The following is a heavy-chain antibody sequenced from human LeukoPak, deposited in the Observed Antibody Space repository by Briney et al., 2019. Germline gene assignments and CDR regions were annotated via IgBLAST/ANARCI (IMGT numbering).Heavy chain of an antibody. Sequence: SETLSLTCTVSGDSFSSVTDYWAWIRQPPGKGLEWIASGDYSGGTYYNPSLESRVAISADMSKNQFSLKLTSVTGADTAVYFCARAPPSGSYLGSFGYWGQGTLVTVSS. CDR1: GDSFSSVTDY. CDR3: ARAPPSGSYLGSFGY. CDR2: GDYSGGT. J-gene: IGHJ4*02. D-gene: IGHD1-26*01. V-gene: IGHV4-39*07.